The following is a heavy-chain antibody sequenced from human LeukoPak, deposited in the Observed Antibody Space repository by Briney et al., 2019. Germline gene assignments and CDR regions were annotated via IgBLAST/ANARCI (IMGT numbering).Heavy chain of an antibody. Sequence: SETLSPTFAVYGGAFSGFFWGWVRQPPGKGLGWDGGINYNGSTNYNPSLKSRVTISVDTSKNQFSLKLSSVTAADTAVYYCASLRYYYGSGSYFYSYYYGMDVWGQGTTVTVSS. V-gene: IGHV4-34*01. CDR1: GGAFSGFF. D-gene: IGHD3-10*01. CDR2: INYNGST. J-gene: IGHJ6*02. CDR3: ASLRYYYGSGSYFYSYYYGMDV.